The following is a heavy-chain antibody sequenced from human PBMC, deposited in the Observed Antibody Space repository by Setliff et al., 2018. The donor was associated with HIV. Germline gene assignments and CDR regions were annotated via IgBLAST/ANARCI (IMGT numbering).Heavy chain of an antibody. CDR3: AKQTVSSSWSNWFDP. CDR2: IRNDGSDK. Sequence: PGGSLRLSCAASGFTFSSYGVHWVRQAPGKGLEWVAFIRNDGSDKYYTDSVKGRFTISRDNSKNTLYLQMNSLRAEDTAVYYCAKQTVSSSWSNWFDPWGQGTLVTVSS. CDR1: GFTFSSYG. D-gene: IGHD6-13*01. V-gene: IGHV3-30*02. J-gene: IGHJ5*02.